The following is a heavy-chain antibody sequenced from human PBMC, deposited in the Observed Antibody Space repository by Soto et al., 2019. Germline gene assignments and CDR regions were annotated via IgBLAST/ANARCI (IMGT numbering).Heavy chain of an antibody. V-gene: IGHV3-11*01. CDR3: ARDDYTYGVY. D-gene: IGHD3-3*01. CDR2: IGPYGNSI. Sequence: GCLGRACAGSGCSFSDYFMSWIRQAPGKGLEWVSYIGPYGNSIYYADSVRGRFTISRDDAKKSLYLHMNSLRDEATDVYYCARDDYTYGVYWGQGSLVTVYS. J-gene: IGHJ4*02. CDR1: GCSFSDYF.